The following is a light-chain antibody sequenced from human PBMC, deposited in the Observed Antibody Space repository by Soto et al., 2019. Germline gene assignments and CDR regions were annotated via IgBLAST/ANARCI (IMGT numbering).Light chain of an antibody. J-gene: IGKJ3*01. CDR1: QSLLHSNGYNY. V-gene: IGKV2-28*01. Sequence: DIVMTQSPLSLPVTPGEPASISCRSSQSLLHSNGYNYLDWYLQKPGRSPQLLIYLCYNRAFGVPDGFSGMGSGTQFTLKISSVESDDFGVYYCMQALQSPFTFGPGTKVDIK. CDR3: MQALQSPFT. CDR2: LCY.